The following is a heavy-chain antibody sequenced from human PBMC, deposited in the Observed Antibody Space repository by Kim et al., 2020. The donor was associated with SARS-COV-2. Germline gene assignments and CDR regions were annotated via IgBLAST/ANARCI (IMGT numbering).Heavy chain of an antibody. Sequence: SETLSLTCTVSGGSISSSSYYWGWIRQPPGKGLEWIGSIYYSGSTYYNPSLKSRVTISVDTSKNQFSLKLSSVTAADTAVYYCARRSDLYRDYYDSSAQPEYYFDYWGQGTLVTVSS. D-gene: IGHD3-22*01. J-gene: IGHJ4*02. CDR1: GGSISSSSYY. V-gene: IGHV4-39*01. CDR3: ARRSDLYRDYYDSSAQPEYYFDY. CDR2: IYYSGST.